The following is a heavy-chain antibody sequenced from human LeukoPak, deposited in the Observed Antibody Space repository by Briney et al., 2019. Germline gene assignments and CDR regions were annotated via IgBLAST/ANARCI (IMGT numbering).Heavy chain of an antibody. CDR3: AREQQLVPLAFDI. CDR2: IHHSGST. Sequence: PSETLSLTCTVSGGSISTYYWNWIRQPPGKGLEWIGYIHHSGSTNYNPSLQSRVTISVDTSKNQFSLNLNSVTAADTAVYYCAREQQLVPLAFDIWGQGTMVTVSS. V-gene: IGHV4-59*01. D-gene: IGHD6-13*01. J-gene: IGHJ3*02. CDR1: GGSISTYY.